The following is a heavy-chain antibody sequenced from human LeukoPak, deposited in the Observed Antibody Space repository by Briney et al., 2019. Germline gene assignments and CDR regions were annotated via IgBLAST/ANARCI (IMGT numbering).Heavy chain of an antibody. CDR2: FDPEEGET. Sequence: ASVKVSCKVSGYTLTELSMHWVRQAPGKGLESMGGFDPEEGETIYAQKFQGRVTITEDTSTDIAYTELRSLRSEDTDVYYCATVFRGGDCLGYWGQGTLVTVSS. CDR1: GYTLTELS. J-gene: IGHJ4*02. D-gene: IGHD2-21*02. V-gene: IGHV1-24*01. CDR3: ATVFRGGDCLGY.